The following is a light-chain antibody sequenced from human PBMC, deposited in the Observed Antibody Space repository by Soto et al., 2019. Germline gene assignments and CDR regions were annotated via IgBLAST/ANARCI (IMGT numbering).Light chain of an antibody. CDR2: KAS. V-gene: IGKV1-5*03. Sequence: DIQMTQSPSTLSASVGDRVTITCRASQSINNWLAWYQQKPGKAPKRFIFKASTLESGVPSRFSGSGSGTEFTLSISSLRPDDFATYFGQQYESIPRTFGQGTKVEIK. J-gene: IGKJ1*01. CDR3: QQYESIPRT. CDR1: QSINNW.